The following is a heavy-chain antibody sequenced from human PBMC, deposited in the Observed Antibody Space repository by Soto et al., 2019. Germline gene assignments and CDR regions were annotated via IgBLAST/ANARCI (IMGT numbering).Heavy chain of an antibody. CDR3: ARIGDSSSWFLKWFDP. J-gene: IGHJ5*02. CDR1: GGSFSGYD. Sequence: PSETLSLTGAVYGGSFSGYDCSWIRQPPWKGLEWIGEINHSGSTNYNPSLKSRVTISVDTSKNQFSLKLSSVTAADTAVYYCARIGDSSSWFLKWFDPWGQGTLVTVSS. V-gene: IGHV4-34*01. CDR2: INHSGST. D-gene: IGHD6-13*01.